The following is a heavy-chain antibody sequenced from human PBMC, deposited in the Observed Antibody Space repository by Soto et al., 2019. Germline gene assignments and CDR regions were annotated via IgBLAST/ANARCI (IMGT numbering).Heavy chain of an antibody. CDR3: AVAPQLEEDIVVVPASWGYYYGMDV. Sequence: GASAKVSCKASGYTFTSYAIHWVRQAPGQRLEWMGWINAGNGNTKYSQKFQGRVTITRDTSASTAYMELSSLRSEDTAVYYCAVAPQLEEDIVVVPASWGYYYGMDVWGQGTTVTVSS. CDR1: GYTFTSYA. D-gene: IGHD2-2*01. CDR2: INAGNGNT. J-gene: IGHJ6*02. V-gene: IGHV1-3*01.